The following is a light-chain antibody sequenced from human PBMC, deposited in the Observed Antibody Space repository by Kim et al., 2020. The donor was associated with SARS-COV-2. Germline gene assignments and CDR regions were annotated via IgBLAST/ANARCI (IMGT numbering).Light chain of an antibody. CDR3: LQHCSNPPT. Sequence: ASVGDRVTITCRASQRISNDLDWYQQKPGKAPKRLIYAASSLQSGVPSRFSGSGSGTEFTLTISSVQPEDFATYYCLQHCSNPPTFGQGTQVDIK. CDR1: QRISND. CDR2: AAS. V-gene: IGKV1-17*01. J-gene: IGKJ5*01.